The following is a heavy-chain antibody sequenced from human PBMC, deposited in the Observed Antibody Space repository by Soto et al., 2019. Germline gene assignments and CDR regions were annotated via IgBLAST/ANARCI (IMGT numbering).Heavy chain of an antibody. D-gene: IGHD6-19*01. Sequence: QVQLVESGGGVVQPGRSLRLSCAASGFTFSSFGMHWVRQVPGKGLEWVALISYDGSKKYYADSVKGRFTISRDNSKNTLYLQLNLLRVEGTAVYYCAKDRGWSSAELDYWCQGTVVTVPS. V-gene: IGHV3-30*18. CDR2: ISYDGSKK. CDR3: AKDRGWSSAELDY. J-gene: IGHJ4*02. CDR1: GFTFSSFG.